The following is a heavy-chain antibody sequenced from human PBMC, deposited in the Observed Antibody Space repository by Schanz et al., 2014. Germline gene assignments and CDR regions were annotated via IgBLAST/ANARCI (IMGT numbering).Heavy chain of an antibody. Sequence: EVQLVESGGGLVQPGGSLRLSCAASGFTVSSKYMNWVRQAPGKGPEWVSVIFGGGSTYYADSVKGRFTISRDNSKNTLSLQMNSLRDEDTAVYYCARGRRVERGVGANYFDYWGLGTLVSVSS. CDR3: ARGRRVERGVGANYFDY. CDR2: IFGGGST. CDR1: GFTVSSKY. D-gene: IGHD1-26*01. V-gene: IGHV3-66*01. J-gene: IGHJ4*02.